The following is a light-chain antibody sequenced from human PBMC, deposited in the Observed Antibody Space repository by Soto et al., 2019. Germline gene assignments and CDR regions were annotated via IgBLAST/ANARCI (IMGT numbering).Light chain of an antibody. Sequence: DIQMTQSPSSLSASVGDRVTITCQASQNINNYLNWYQQKPGRVPKLLIYAASTLQSGVPSRFSGSGSGTDFTLTISSLQPEDAATYYCQRFNSDPPTFGQGTKVDIK. V-gene: IGKV1-27*01. CDR3: QRFNSDPPT. CDR1: QNINNY. J-gene: IGKJ1*01. CDR2: AAS.